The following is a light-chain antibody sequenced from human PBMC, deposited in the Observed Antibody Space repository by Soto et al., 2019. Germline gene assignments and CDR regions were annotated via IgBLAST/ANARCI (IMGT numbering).Light chain of an antibody. CDR1: QSVLYSSSNYNY. J-gene: IGKJ1*01. CDR3: QQYYTTPWT. V-gene: IGKV4-1*01. Sequence: DIVMTQSPDSLAVSLGERATINCKSSQSVLYSSSNYNYLAWYQQKLGQPPKLLIYWASTRESGVPDRFSGSGSGTDFTLTISSLQAEDVAVYYCQQYYTTPWTFGQGTKVEIK. CDR2: WAS.